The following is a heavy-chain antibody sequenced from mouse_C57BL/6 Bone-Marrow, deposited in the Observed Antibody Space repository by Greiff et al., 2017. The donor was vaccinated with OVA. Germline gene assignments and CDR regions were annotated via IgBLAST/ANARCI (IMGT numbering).Heavy chain of an antibody. CDR2: ISSGSSTI. CDR1: GFTFSDYG. Sequence: EVQRVESGGGLVKPGGSLKLSCAASGFTFSDYGMHWVRQAPEKGLEWVAYISSGSSTIYYADTVKGRFTISRDNAKNTLFLQMTSLRSEDTAMYYCARQGHGSSPFAYWGQGSLVTVSA. V-gene: IGHV5-17*01. D-gene: IGHD1-1*01. CDR3: ARQGHGSSPFAY. J-gene: IGHJ3*01.